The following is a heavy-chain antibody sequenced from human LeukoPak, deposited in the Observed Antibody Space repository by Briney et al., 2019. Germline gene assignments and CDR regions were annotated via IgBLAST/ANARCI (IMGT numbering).Heavy chain of an antibody. V-gene: IGHV1-46*01. Sequence: ASVKVSCKASGYTFTSYYMHWVRQAPGQGLEWMGIINPSGGSTSYAQKFQGRGTMTRDTSTSTVYMELSSLRSEDTAVYYCARVAAAGTRLDYWGQGTLVTVSS. J-gene: IGHJ4*02. CDR2: INPSGGST. CDR1: GYTFTSYY. D-gene: IGHD6-13*01. CDR3: ARVAAAGTRLDY.